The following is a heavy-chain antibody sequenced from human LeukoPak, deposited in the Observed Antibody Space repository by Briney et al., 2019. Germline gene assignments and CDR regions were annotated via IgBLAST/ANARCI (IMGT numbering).Heavy chain of an antibody. Sequence: GGSLRLSCAASGFTFSNYWMHWVRQVPGKGLVWVSLINTDGSNTYYADSEKGRFTISRDNAKNTLYLQMNSLRAEDTAVYYCVRDVWGDRDGFFAYWGQGTLVTVSS. J-gene: IGHJ4*02. CDR3: VRDVWGDRDGFFAY. CDR1: GFTFSNYW. V-gene: IGHV3-74*01. CDR2: INTDGSNT. D-gene: IGHD5-24*01.